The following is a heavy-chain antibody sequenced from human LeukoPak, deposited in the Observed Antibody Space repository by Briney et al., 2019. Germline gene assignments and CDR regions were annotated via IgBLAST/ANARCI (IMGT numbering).Heavy chain of an antibody. D-gene: IGHD3-16*01. Sequence: ASVKVSCKTSGYTFIDYYVHWIRQAPGQGLEWMGRINPSTGGTDFAQKFQGKVSMTRDTSISTAYMELSRLGSDDTAVYYCATLGEDKTDTPFDYWGQGTLLTVSS. CDR1: GYTFIDYY. CDR3: ATLGEDKTDTPFDY. V-gene: IGHV1-2*06. J-gene: IGHJ4*02. CDR2: INPSTGGT.